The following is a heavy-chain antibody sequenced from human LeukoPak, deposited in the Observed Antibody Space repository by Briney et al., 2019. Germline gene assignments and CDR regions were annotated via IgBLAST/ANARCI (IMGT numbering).Heavy chain of an antibody. CDR3: ARGSTGPFDY. D-gene: IGHD2-2*01. J-gene: IGHJ4*02. Sequence: PSETLSLTCTVSGGSISSYYWSWIPQPPGKGLEWIGYIYYSGSTNYNPSLKSRVTISVDTSKNQFSLKLTSVTAADTAVYYCARGSTGPFDYWGQGTLVTVSS. V-gene: IGHV4-59*01. CDR2: IYYSGST. CDR1: GGSISSYY.